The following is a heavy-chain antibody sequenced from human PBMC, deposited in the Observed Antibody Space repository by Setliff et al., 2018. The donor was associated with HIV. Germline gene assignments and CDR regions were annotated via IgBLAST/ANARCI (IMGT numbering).Heavy chain of an antibody. V-gene: IGHV1-18*01. J-gene: IGHJ6*02. CDR3: ARDVEHMMDV. Sequence: ASVKVSCKTSGYTFTNYGLSWVRQAPGQGLEWMGWISAYNGNTNYAQKLQDRVTMATDTSTSTAYMELRSLRFDDTAVYYCARDVEHMMDVWGPGTTVTVSS. CDR2: ISAYNGNT. CDR1: GYTFTNYG.